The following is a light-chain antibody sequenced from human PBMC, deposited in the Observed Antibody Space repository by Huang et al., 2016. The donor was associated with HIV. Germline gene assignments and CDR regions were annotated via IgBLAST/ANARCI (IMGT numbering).Light chain of an antibody. CDR1: QSISSY. J-gene: IGKJ2*01. CDR3: QQSYSTLRYT. Sequence: DIQMTQSPSSLSASVGDRVTITYRASQSISSYLNWYQQKPGKAPKLLIYAASSLQSGVPSRFSCSGSGTDFTLTISSLQPEDFATYYCQQSYSTLRYTFGQGTKLEIK. CDR2: AAS. V-gene: IGKV1-39*01.